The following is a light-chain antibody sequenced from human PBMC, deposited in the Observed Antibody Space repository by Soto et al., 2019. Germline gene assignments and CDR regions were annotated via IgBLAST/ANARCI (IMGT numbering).Light chain of an antibody. CDR3: QYYGNSRLT. J-gene: IGKJ3*01. Sequence: ELVLTQSPGTLSLSPGEGATLSCRASQSISSNYFAWYQQRPGQAPRLLLYRASSRAAGIPDKFRGSGSGTDFTRTINRLEHEDFAVYYCQYYGNSRLTFGPGTRVDFK. CDR1: QSISSNY. V-gene: IGKV3-20*01. CDR2: RAS.